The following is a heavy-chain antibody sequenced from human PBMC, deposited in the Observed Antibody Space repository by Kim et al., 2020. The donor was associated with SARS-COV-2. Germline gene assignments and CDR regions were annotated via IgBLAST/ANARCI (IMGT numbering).Heavy chain of an antibody. CDR2: ISSSGSTI. CDR3: GWWGQSTIFGVFLGRLADDY. CDR1: GFTFSSYE. D-gene: IGHD3-3*01. Sequence: GGSLRLSCAASGFTFSSYEMNWVRQAPGKGLEWVSYISSSGSTIYYADSVKGRFTISRDNAKNSLYLQMNSLRAEDTAVYYCGWWGQSTIFGVFLGRLADDYWGQGTLVTVSS. J-gene: IGHJ4*02. V-gene: IGHV3-48*03.